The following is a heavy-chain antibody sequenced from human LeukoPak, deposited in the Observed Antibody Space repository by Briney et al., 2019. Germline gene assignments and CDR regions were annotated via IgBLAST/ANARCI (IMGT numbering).Heavy chain of an antibody. CDR2: IVVGSGNT. CDR3: ARAGSSRYNYYYYMDV. Sequence: ASVKVSCKASGFTFTSSAVQWVRQARGQRLEWIGWIVVGSGNTNYAQKFQGRVTITADESTSTAYMELSSLRSEDTAVYYCARAGSSRYNYYYYMDVWGKGTTVTVSS. J-gene: IGHJ6*03. D-gene: IGHD6-13*01. CDR1: GFTFTSSA. V-gene: IGHV1-58*01.